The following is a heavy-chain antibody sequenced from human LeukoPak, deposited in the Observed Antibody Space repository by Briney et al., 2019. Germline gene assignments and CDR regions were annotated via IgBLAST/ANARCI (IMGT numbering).Heavy chain of an antibody. CDR1: GFSFNNYA. Sequence: GKSLRLSCAASGFSFNNYAMYWVRQAPGKGLEWVALISYDGGDKYYAESMKGRITISRDNAENTLYLQMNNLRPDDTAFYFCVKEGVEYSYPYGDCWGQGTLVTVSS. D-gene: IGHD3-16*01. CDR3: VKEGVEYSYPYGDC. CDR2: ISYDGGDK. V-gene: IGHV3-30*18. J-gene: IGHJ4*02.